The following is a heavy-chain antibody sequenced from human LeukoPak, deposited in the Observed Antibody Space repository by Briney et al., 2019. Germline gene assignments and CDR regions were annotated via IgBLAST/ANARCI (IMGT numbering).Heavy chain of an antibody. CDR2: IYSGGST. CDR1: GFTVSSNY. J-gene: IGHJ4*02. Sequence: GGSLRLSCAASGFTVSSNYMSWVRQAPGKGLEWVSVIYSGGSTYYADSVKGRFTISRDNSKNTLYLQMNSLRAEDTAVYYCAKDPTITIFDYWGQGTLVTVSS. CDR3: AKDPTITIFDY. V-gene: IGHV3-53*01. D-gene: IGHD5-12*01.